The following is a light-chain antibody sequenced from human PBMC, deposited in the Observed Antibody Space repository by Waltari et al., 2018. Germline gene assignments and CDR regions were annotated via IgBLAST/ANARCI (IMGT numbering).Light chain of an antibody. V-gene: IGKV3-15*01. J-gene: IGKJ2*01. CDR2: GAS. CDR1: QSVRIN. CDR3: QQYNNWPMYT. Sequence: EIVMTQSPATLSVSQGARAALPCRARQSVRINLAWYQQKPGQAPRLLIYGASTRATGIPARFSGSGSGTEFTLTITSLQSEDFAVYYCQQYNNWPMYTFGQGTKLDIK.